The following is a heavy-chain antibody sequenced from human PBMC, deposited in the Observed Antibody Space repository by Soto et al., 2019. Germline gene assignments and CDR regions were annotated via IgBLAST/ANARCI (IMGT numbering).Heavy chain of an antibody. CDR3: ARDYSSSLGGDFDY. Sequence: XSAKVSCKASGYTFTSYGISWVRQAPGQGLEWMGWISAYNGNTNYAQKLQGRVTMTTDTSTSTAYMELRSLRSDDTAVYFCARDYSSSLGGDFDYLGQGTLVTVSS. J-gene: IGHJ4*02. D-gene: IGHD6-13*01. CDR2: ISAYNGNT. CDR1: GYTFTSYG. V-gene: IGHV1-18*01.